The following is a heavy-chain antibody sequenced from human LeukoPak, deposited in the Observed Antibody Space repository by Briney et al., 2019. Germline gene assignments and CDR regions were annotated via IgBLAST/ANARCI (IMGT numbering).Heavy chain of an antibody. J-gene: IGHJ4*02. Sequence: GGTLRLSCAASGFTFSSYGMSWVRQGPGKGREWVSAISGSGGSTYYADSVKGRFTISRDNSKNTLYLQMNSLRAEDTAVYYCAKDTTVTTMVVLDCWGQGTLVTVSS. D-gene: IGHD4-17*01. CDR1: GFTFSSYG. CDR2: ISGSGGST. V-gene: IGHV3-23*01. CDR3: AKDTTVTTMVVLDC.